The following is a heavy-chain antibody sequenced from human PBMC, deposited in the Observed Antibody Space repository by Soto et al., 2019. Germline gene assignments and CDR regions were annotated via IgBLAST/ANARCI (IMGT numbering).Heavy chain of an antibody. V-gene: IGHV4-61*01. CDR3: ARDQVYCGGDCFLD. CDR2: IFNSGDT. Sequence: PSETLSLTCTVSGDSVSGTNYFWSWIWQSPGKGLEWIGYIFNSGDTNYNPSFKSRVTISVDTSRNQFSLKLTSVTAADTAVYFCARDQVYCGGDCFLDWGQGTRVT. J-gene: IGHJ4*02. D-gene: IGHD2-21*02. CDR1: GDSVSGTNYF.